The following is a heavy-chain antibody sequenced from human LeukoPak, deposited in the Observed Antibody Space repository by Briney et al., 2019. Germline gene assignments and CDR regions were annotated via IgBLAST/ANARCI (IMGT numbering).Heavy chain of an antibody. CDR2: IYPGDSDT. D-gene: IGHD3-10*01. Sequence: GESLKISCKGSGYSFTSYWIGWVRPMPGKGLEWMGIIYPGDSDTRYSPSFQGQVTISADKSISTAYLQWSSLKASDTAMYYCARHPTGYYGSGSYPFDYWGQGTLVTVSS. CDR3: ARHPTGYYGSGSYPFDY. J-gene: IGHJ4*02. V-gene: IGHV5-51*01. CDR1: GYSFTSYW.